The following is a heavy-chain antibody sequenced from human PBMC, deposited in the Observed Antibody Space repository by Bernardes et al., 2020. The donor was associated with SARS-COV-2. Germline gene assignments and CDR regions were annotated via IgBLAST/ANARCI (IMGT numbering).Heavy chain of an antibody. Sequence: ASVKVSCKASGYTFTSYGISWVRQAPGQGLEWMGWISAYNGNTNYAQKLQGRVTMTTDTSTSTAYMELRSLRSDDTAVYYCARSEGLRRYYYGMDVWGQGTTVTVSS. J-gene: IGHJ6*02. CDR3: ARSEGLRRYYYGMDV. CDR1: GYTFTSYG. CDR2: ISAYNGNT. D-gene: IGHD3-16*01. V-gene: IGHV1-18*04.